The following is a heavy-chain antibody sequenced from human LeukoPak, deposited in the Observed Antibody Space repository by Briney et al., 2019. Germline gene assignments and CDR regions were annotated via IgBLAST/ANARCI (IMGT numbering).Heavy chain of an antibody. CDR2: ISGSGGST. D-gene: IGHD5-18*01. V-gene: IGHV3-23*01. CDR3: AKDTAMVRAYYYYGMDV. CDR1: GFTFSNYW. Sequence: GGSLRLSCEASGFTFSNYWMHWVRHSPGKGLEWVSAISGSGGSTYYADSVKGRFTISRDNSKNTLYLQMNSLRAEDTAVYYCAKDTAMVRAYYYYGMDVWGQGTTVTVSS. J-gene: IGHJ6*02.